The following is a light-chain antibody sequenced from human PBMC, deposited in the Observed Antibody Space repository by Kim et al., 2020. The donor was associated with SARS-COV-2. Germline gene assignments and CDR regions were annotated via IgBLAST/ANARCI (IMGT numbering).Light chain of an antibody. CDR1: SSNIGSNT. CDR3: AAWDDSLNDYV. V-gene: IGLV1-44*01. J-gene: IGLJ1*01. Sequence: GQGVTISCSGSSSNIGSNTVNWYQQLPGTAPKLLIHSNNERPSGVPDRFSGSKSGTSASLAISGLQSEDEADYSCAAWDDSLNDYVFGTGTKVTVL. CDR2: SNN.